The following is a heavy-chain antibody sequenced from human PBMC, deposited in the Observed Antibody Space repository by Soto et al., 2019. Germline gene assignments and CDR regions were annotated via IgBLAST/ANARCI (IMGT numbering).Heavy chain of an antibody. D-gene: IGHD4-4*01. CDR2: IQNDGTRT. Sequence: EVQLVESEGGLVQRGGSLRLSCAASGFTFNYYWMHWVRQAPGQGLEWVAHIQNDGTRTTYADSVKGRVTISRDNAKNTMDLQMNSLRAEDTAVYYCARGNLGGFDLWGQGKTVTVSS. CDR1: GFTFNYYW. V-gene: IGHV3-74*01. J-gene: IGHJ3*01. CDR3: ARGNLGGFDL.